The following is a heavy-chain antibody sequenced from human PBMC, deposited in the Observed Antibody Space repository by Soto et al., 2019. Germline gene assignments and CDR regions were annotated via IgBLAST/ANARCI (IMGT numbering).Heavy chain of an antibody. Sequence: EVQLLESGGRLVQPGGSLTLSCAASGFTFSTDAMAWVRQAPGKGMEWVSGVSASGLNTDYADPVKGRFYISRYNSKNTVSLHMNSLRAADTALYYCAQDRPRRTSGYGFDYWGQGTPVTVSS. D-gene: IGHD5-18*01. V-gene: IGHV3-23*01. CDR3: AQDRPRRTSGYGFDY. CDR1: GFTFSTDA. J-gene: IGHJ4*02. CDR2: VSASGLNT.